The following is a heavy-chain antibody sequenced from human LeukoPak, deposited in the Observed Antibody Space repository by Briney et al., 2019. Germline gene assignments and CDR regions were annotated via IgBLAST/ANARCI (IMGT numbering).Heavy chain of an antibody. D-gene: IGHD3-3*01. V-gene: IGHV1-18*01. J-gene: IGHJ6*03. Sequence: ASVKVSCKASGYTFTSYGISCVRQAPGQGLEWMGWISAYNGNTDYAQKLEGRVTMTTDTSTSTAYMELRSLRSDDTAVYYCARDLTIFGVYYYMDVWGKGTTVTVSS. CDR2: ISAYNGNT. CDR3: ARDLTIFGVYYYMDV. CDR1: GYTFTSYG.